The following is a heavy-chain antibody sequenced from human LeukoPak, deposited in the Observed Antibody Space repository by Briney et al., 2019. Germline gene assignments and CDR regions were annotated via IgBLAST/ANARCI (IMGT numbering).Heavy chain of an antibody. CDR3: AKGPLLRPYYFDY. V-gene: IGHV3-23*01. Sequence: GGSLRLSCAASGFSFSGYWMTWVRQAPGKGLEWVSAISGSGGSTYYADSVKGRFTISRDNSKNTLYLQMNSLRAEDTAVYYCAKGPLLRPYYFDYWGQGTLVTVSS. CDR1: GFSFSGYW. CDR2: ISGSGGST. J-gene: IGHJ4*02. D-gene: IGHD3-22*01.